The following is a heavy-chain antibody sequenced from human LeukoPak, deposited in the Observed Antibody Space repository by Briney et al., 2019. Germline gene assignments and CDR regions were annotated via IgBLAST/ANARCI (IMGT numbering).Heavy chain of an antibody. J-gene: IGHJ4*02. CDR2: IYYSGST. V-gene: IGHV4-59*01. Sequence: SETLSLTCTVSGGSISSYYWSWIRQPPGKGLEWIGYIYYSGSTNYNPSLKSRVTISVDTSKNQFSLKLSSVTAADTAVYYCARDSMDTAMGSGFDYWDQGTLVTVSS. CDR3: ARDSMDTAMGSGFDY. CDR1: GGSISSYY. D-gene: IGHD5-18*01.